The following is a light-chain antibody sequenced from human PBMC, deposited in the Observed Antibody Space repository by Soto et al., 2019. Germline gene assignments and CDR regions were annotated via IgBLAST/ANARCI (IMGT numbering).Light chain of an antibody. CDR1: QSVSSSY. Sequence: EIVLTQSPGTLSLSPGERATLSCRASQSVSSSYLAWYQQKPGQAPRLLIYGASSRATGNPDRFSGSGSGTDFTLTISRLEPEDFAVYYCQQYGSSPHTFGQGTKLEIK. CDR2: GAS. V-gene: IGKV3-20*01. J-gene: IGKJ2*01. CDR3: QQYGSSPHT.